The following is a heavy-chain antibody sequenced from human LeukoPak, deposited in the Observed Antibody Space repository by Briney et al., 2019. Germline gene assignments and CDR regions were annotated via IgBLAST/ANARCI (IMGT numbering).Heavy chain of an antibody. J-gene: IGHJ4*02. CDR2: FDPEDGET. V-gene: IGHV1-24*01. D-gene: IGHD6-19*01. CDR1: GYTLTELS. CDR3: ATDQDSSGWFDY. Sequence: ASVTASCKVSGYTLTELSMHWVRQAPGKGLEWMGGFDPEDGETIYAQKFQGRVTMTEDTSTDTAYMELSSLRSEDTAVYYCATDQDSSGWFDYWGQGTLVTVSS.